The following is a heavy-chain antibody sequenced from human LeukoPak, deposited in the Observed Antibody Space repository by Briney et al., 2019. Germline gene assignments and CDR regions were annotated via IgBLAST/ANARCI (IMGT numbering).Heavy chain of an antibody. J-gene: IGHJ6*02. CDR1: GFTFSSYW. CDR3: ARTPAAGYYYYGMDV. V-gene: IGHV3-74*01. Sequence: PGGSLRLSCAASGFTFSSYWMHWVRRAPGKGLVWVSRINSDGSSTSYADSVKGRFTISRDNAKNTLYLQMNSLRAEDTAVYYCARTPAAGYYYYGMDVWGQGTTVTVSS. CDR2: INSDGSST. D-gene: IGHD6-13*01.